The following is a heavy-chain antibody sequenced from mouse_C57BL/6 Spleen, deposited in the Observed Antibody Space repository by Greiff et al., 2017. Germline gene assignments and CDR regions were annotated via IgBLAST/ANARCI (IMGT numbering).Heavy chain of an antibody. CDR1: GYTFTEYT. Sequence: QVQLQQSGAELVQPGASVKLSCTASGYTFTEYTIPWVKQRSGQGLEWIGWFYPGSGSIKYNEKFKDKATFTADKSSSTVYMELSRLASEDSAVYFCARHEEETGLDYWGQGTTLTVSS. J-gene: IGHJ2*01. V-gene: IGHV1-62-2*01. CDR2: FYPGSGSI. CDR3: ARHEEETGLDY. D-gene: IGHD4-1*01.